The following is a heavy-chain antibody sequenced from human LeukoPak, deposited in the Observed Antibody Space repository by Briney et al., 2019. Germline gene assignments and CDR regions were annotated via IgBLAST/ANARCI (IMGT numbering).Heavy chain of an antibody. CDR1: GGSFSGYY. J-gene: IGHJ4*02. V-gene: IGHV4-34*01. CDR2: INHSGST. CDR3: ARADYGDYDTYYFDY. D-gene: IGHD4-17*01. Sequence: SETLSLTCAVYGGSFSGYYWSWIRRPPGKGLEWIGEINHSGSTNYNPSLKSRVTISVDTSKNQFSLKLSSVTAADTAVYYCARADYGDYDTYYFDYWGQGTLVTVSS.